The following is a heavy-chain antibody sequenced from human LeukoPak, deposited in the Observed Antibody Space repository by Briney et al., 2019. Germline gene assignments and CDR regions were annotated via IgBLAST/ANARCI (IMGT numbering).Heavy chain of an antibody. CDR2: IWYDGSNK. D-gene: IGHD3-22*01. V-gene: IGHV3-33*01. Sequence: AGGSLRLSCAASGFTFSRYGMHWVRQAPGKGLEWVAVIWYDGSNKYYADSVKGRFTISRDNSKNTLYLQMNSLRAEDTAVYYCARDDSSGSCDYWGQGTLVTVLS. CDR1: GFTFSRYG. CDR3: ARDDSSGSCDY. J-gene: IGHJ4*02.